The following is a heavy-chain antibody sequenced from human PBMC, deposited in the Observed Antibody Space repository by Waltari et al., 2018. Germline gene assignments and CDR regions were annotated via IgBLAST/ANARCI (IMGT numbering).Heavy chain of an antibody. V-gene: IGHV4-39*02. CDR2: IYYSGRS. Sequence: QLQLQESGPGLVKPSETLSLTCTVSGGSISSSNYYWGWIRQPPGKGLEWIANIYYSGRSYYNPARKSRVTIFVDTSKNHFSLKLSSVTAADTAVYYCARLSLGPTAANNWFDPWGQGTLVTVSS. CDR3: ARLSLGPTAANNWFDP. CDR1: GGSISSSNYY. J-gene: IGHJ5*02. D-gene: IGHD6-13*01.